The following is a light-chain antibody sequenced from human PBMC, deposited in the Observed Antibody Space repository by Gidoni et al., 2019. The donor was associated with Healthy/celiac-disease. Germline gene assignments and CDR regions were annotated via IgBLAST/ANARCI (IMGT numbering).Light chain of an antibody. Sequence: EIVMTQSPATLSVSPGERATLSCRASQSVSSNLAWYQQKPGQAPRLPIYGASSGSGTEFTLTISSLQSEDFAVYYCQQYNNWPLTFGGGTKVEIK. V-gene: IGKV3-15*01. CDR3: QQYNNWPLT. CDR1: QSVSSN. CDR2: GAS. J-gene: IGKJ4*01.